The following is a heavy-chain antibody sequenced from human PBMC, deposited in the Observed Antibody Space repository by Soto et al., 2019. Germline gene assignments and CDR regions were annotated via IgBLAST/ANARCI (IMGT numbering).Heavy chain of an antibody. Sequence: SETLSLTCTVSGGSISSGDYYWSWIRQSPGKGLEWIGYIYYSGSTYHNPSLKSRVTISVDTPKNQFSLNLTSVTAADTAVYYCASLLGQIVVYWGQGNPVTVSS. CDR1: GGSISSGDYY. J-gene: IGHJ4*02. CDR2: IYYSGST. V-gene: IGHV4-30-4*01. CDR3: ASLLGQIVVY. D-gene: IGHD6-6*01.